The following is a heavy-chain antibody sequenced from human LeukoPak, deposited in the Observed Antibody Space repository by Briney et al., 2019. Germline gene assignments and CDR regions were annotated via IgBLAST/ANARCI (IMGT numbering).Heavy chain of an antibody. Sequence: GASLRLSCAASGFTFSSYAVSWVRQAPGKGLEWVSAISGSGGSTYYADSVKGRFTISRDNSKNTLYLQMNSLRAEDTAVYYCAKDAHSSGWYKLEYRYFDYWGQGTLVTVSS. CDR1: GFTFSSYA. V-gene: IGHV3-23*01. CDR3: AKDAHSSGWYKLEYRYFDY. J-gene: IGHJ4*02. D-gene: IGHD6-19*01. CDR2: ISGSGGST.